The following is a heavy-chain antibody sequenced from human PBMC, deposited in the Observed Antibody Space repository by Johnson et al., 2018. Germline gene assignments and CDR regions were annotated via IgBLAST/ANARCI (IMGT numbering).Heavy chain of an antibody. Sequence: VQLQESGGGVVRPGGSLRLSCEGSGFVFDDYGMSWVRQAPGKGLERVAGINWNGGNTRYADSVKGRFTISRDNAKNSLYLQVSSRRAADTAFYYCARAPTMVATIDFYYYSHMDVWGQGTTVTVSS. CDR1: GFVFDDYG. D-gene: IGHD5-24*01. CDR2: INWNGGNT. J-gene: IGHJ6*02. CDR3: ARAPTMVATIDFYYYSHMDV. V-gene: IGHV3-20*04.